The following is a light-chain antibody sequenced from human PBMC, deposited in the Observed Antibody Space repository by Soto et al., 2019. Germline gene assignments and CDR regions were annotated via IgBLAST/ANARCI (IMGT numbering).Light chain of an antibody. J-gene: IGLJ1*01. Sequence: QSALTQPASVSGSPGQSITISCTGTSSDVGAYNYVSWYQQHPGKAPKLMIYDVSNRPSGVSNRFSGSKSGNTASLTISGLQAEDDADYDCTSDTSSSRLGVFGTGTKLTVL. V-gene: IGLV2-14*01. CDR2: DVS. CDR3: TSDTSSSRLGV. CDR1: SSDVGAYNY.